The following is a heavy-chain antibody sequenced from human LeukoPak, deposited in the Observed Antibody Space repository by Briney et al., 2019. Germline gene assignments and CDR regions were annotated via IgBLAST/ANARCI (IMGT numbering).Heavy chain of an antibody. CDR1: GGSFSGYY. CDR2: INHSGST. J-gene: IGHJ5*02. CDR3: ARGLNGCTNGVCYVANWFDP. D-gene: IGHD2-8*01. Sequence: SETLSLTCAVYGGSFSGYYWSWIRQPPGKGLEWIGEINHSGSTNYNPPLKSRVTISVDTSKNQFSLKLSSVTAADTAVYYCARGLNGCTNGVCYVANWFDPWGQGTLVTVSS. V-gene: IGHV4-34*01.